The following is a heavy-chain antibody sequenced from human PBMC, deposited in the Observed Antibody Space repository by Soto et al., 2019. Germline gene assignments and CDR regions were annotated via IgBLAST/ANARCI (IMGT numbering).Heavy chain of an antibody. Sequence: GGSLRLSCAASGFTFDDYALHWVRQAPGKGLEWVSGISWNSGSIGYADSVKGRFTISRDNAKNSLYLQMNSLRAEDTALYYCAKDSGAIAADFDYWGQGTLLTVSS. V-gene: IGHV3-9*01. D-gene: IGHD6-13*01. CDR3: AKDSGAIAADFDY. CDR2: ISWNSGSI. CDR1: GFTFDDYA. J-gene: IGHJ4*02.